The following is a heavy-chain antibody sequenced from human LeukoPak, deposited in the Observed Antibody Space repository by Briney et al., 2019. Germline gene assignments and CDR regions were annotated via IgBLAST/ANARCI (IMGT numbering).Heavy chain of an antibody. D-gene: IGHD3-9*01. CDR2: ISYDGSNK. J-gene: IGHJ4*02. Sequence: PGRSLRLSCAASGFTFSSYAMHWVRQAPGKGLEWVAVISYDGSNKYYADSVKGRFTISRDNSKNTLYLQMNSLRAEDTAVYYCASSLLYDILTGYPEFDYWGQGTLVTVSS. V-gene: IGHV3-30-3*01. CDR1: GFTFSSYA. CDR3: ASSLLYDILTGYPEFDY.